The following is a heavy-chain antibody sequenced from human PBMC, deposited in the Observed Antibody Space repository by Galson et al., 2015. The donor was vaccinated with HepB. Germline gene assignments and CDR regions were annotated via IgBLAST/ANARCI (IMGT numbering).Heavy chain of an antibody. CDR2: ISYDGSKK. Sequence: SLRLSCAASGFTFSSYAMHWVRQAPGKGLEWVAVISYDGSKKYYADSVKGRFAISRDNSKNTLYLQMDSLRVEDTAVYYCARGDVSDYVPTPFDYWGQGTLVTVSS. CDR1: GFTFSSYA. V-gene: IGHV3-30*09. D-gene: IGHD1-26*01. J-gene: IGHJ4*02. CDR3: ARGDVSDYVPTPFDY.